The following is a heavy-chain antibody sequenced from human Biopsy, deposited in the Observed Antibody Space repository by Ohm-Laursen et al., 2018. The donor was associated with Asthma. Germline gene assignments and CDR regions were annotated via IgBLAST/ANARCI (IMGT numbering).Heavy chain of an antibody. J-gene: IGHJ6*02. Sequence: VTLSLTCSLSSGSGGYMRSGNYYWGWIRQPPGKGLEWIGRIYYSGTTYYNPPLESRVTVPANPQKNPFSLNLTSVTAADTAVYYCVRGSSSWHHGPFHYYYGLDVWGQGTTATVSS. V-gene: IGHV4-39*01. CDR3: VRGSSSWHHGPFHYYYGLDV. CDR1: SGSGGYMRSGNYY. D-gene: IGHD6-13*01. CDR2: IYYSGTT.